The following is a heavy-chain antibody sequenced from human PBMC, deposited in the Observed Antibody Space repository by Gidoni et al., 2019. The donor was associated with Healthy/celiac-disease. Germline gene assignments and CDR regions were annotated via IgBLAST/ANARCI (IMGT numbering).Heavy chain of an antibody. CDR2: IKSKTDGGTT. CDR1: GFTFSNAW. V-gene: IGHV3-15*01. J-gene: IGHJ3*02. D-gene: IGHD2-21*02. Sequence: EVQLVESGGGLVKPGGSLRLSCAASGFTFSNAWMCWVRQAPGKGLEWVGRIKSKTDGGTTDYAAPVKGRFTISRDDSKNTLYLQMNSLKTEDTAVYYCTTFVVVTAPPTSDAFDIWGQGTMVTVSS. CDR3: TTFVVVTAPPTSDAFDI.